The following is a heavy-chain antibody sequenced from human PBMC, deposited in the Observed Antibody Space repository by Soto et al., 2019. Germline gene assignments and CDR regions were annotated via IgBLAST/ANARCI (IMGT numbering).Heavy chain of an antibody. D-gene: IGHD2-15*01. CDR3: ARLPSDIVVVVAATRWFDP. CDR1: GGSISSSSYY. J-gene: IGHJ5*02. V-gene: IGHV4-39*01. CDR2: IYYSGST. Sequence: SETLSLTCTVSGGSISSSSYYWGWIRQPPGKGLEWIGSIYYSGSTYYNPSLKSRVTISVDTSKNQFFLKLSSATAADTAVYYCARLPSDIVVVVAATRWFDPWGQGTLVTVSS.